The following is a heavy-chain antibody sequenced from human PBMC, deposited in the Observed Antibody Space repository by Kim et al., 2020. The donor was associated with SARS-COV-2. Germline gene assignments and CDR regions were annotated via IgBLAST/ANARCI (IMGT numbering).Heavy chain of an antibody. CDR2: ISYDGSNK. J-gene: IGHJ4*03. V-gene: IGHV3-30-3*01. Sequence: GGSLRLSCAASGFTFSSYAMHWVRQAPGKGLEWVAVISYDGSNKYYADSVKGRFTISRDNSKNTLYLQMNSLRAEDTAVYYCARGKDGTTMIGYFDYWG. CDR1: GFTFSSYA. D-gene: IGHD1-7*01. CDR3: ARGKDGTTMIGYFDY.